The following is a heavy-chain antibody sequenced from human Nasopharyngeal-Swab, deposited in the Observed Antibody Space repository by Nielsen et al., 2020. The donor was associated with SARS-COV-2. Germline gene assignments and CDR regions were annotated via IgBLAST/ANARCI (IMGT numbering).Heavy chain of an antibody. D-gene: IGHD6-19*01. J-gene: IGHJ6*03. CDR3: ARRGRIPVYGTSDDFYYYLDV. Sequence: SETLSLTCTVSGDSLSSYYWAWIRQPPGKGLEWIGSTNYNPSLTSRVTISVDTSKNQVSLRLTSVTAADTAIYYCARRGRIPVYGTSDDFYYYLDVWGKGTRVTVSS. CDR2: T. V-gene: IGHV4-59*08. CDR1: GDSLSSYY.